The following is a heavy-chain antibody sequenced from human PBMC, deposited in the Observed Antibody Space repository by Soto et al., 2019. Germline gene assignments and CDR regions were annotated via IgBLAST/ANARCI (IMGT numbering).Heavy chain of an antibody. V-gene: IGHV3-7*01. CDR2: INQDGNED. D-gene: IGHD1-1*01. CDR3: ARTGDGHHDFLDY. CDR1: GFTFSSYW. J-gene: IGHJ4*02. Sequence: PGGSLRLSCAAYGFTFSSYWMNWVRQAPGKGLEWVANINQDGNEDNLLDSVKGRFTISRDNAKNSLFLQMNSLRVDDTAVYYCARTGDGHHDFLDYWGQGALVTVSS.